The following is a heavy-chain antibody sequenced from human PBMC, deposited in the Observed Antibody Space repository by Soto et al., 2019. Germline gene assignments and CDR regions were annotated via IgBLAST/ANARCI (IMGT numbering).Heavy chain of an antibody. J-gene: IGHJ4*02. Sequence: QVQLVQSGAEEKKPGASVKVSCKASGYTFNGYAMHWVRQAPGQRLEWMGWINAGNGNTKYSQKFQGRVTITRDTSASTAYMELSSLRSEDTAVYYCARAVAVTADFDYWGQGTLVTGSS. CDR2: INAGNGNT. CDR1: GYTFNGYA. V-gene: IGHV1-3*05. D-gene: IGHD2-21*02. CDR3: ARAVAVTADFDY.